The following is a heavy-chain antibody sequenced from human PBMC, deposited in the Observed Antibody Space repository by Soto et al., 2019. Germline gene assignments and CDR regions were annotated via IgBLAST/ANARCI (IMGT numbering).Heavy chain of an antibody. CDR2: IYYTGSP. Sequence: QLQLQESGPGLVKPSETLSLTCTVSGGSISSTSYFWDWIRQPPGKGLEWIGSIYYTGSPYYNPSLKRRFAMSVDTSKNHFSLSRCSVTAADSAVYYCATTVVTANFNWFEPWGQGTLVTVAS. D-gene: IGHD2-21*02. CDR1: GGSISSTSYF. CDR3: ATTVVTANFNWFEP. J-gene: IGHJ5*02. V-gene: IGHV4-39*02.